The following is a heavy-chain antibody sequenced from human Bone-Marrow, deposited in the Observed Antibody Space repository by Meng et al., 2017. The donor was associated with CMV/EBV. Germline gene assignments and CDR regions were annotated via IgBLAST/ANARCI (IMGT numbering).Heavy chain of an antibody. CDR3: ANYYDSSGYGIDI. CDR2: IYYSGST. CDR1: GGSISSYY. D-gene: IGHD3-22*01. V-gene: IGHV4-59*01. Sequence: SETLSLTCTVSGGSISSYYWNWIRQPPGKGLECIGYIYYSGSTNYNPSLKSRVTISVDTSKNQFSLKLSSVTAADTAVYYCANYYDSSGYGIDIWGQGTMVTVSS. J-gene: IGHJ3*02.